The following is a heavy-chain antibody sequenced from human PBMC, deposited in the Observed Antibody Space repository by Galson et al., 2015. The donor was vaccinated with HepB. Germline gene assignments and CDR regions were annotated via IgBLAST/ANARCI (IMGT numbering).Heavy chain of an antibody. CDR3: ARARIAAPGIWSCFDP. CDR1: GFTFSSYA. Sequence: SLRLSCAASGFTFSSYAMHWVRQAPGKGLEWVAVISYDGSNKYYADSVKGRFTISRDNSKNTLYLQMNSLRAEDTAVYYCARARIAAPGIWSCFDPWGQGTLVTVSS. V-gene: IGHV3-30*04. CDR2: ISYDGSNK. D-gene: IGHD6-13*01. J-gene: IGHJ5*02.